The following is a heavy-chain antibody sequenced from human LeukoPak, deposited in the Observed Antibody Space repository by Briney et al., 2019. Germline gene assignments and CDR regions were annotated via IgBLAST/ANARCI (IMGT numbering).Heavy chain of an antibody. CDR1: GGSISSFY. CDR2: TYYNGDT. D-gene: IGHD3-22*01. J-gene: IGHJ4*02. V-gene: IGHV4-59*01. CDR3: ARVTGYMIEDYFDY. Sequence: SETLSLTCTVSGGSISSFYWSWIRQSPGKGLEWIGYTYYNGDTNYNPSLKSRVTISIDTSKNQFSLKLSSVTAADTAVYYCARVTGYMIEDYFDYWGQGTLVTVSS.